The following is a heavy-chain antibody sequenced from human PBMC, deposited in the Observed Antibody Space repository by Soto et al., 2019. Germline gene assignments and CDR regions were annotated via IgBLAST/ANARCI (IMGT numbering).Heavy chain of an antibody. J-gene: IGHJ4*02. Sequence: GGSLRLSCEASGFTFSDYAMGWVRQAPGKGLEWVSTISYSSGSKYYADSVRGRFAVSRDNSSNTLYLQMNSLRAEDTAVYYCVKDKYASSLLRGSWDYRGQGTLVTVSS. CDR1: GFTFSDYA. CDR2: ISYSSGSK. V-gene: IGHV3-23*01. CDR3: VKDKYASSLLRGSWDY. D-gene: IGHD6-6*01.